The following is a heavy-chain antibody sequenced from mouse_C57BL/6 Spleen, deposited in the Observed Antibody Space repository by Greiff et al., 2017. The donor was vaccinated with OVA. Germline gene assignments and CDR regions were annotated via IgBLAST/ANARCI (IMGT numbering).Heavy chain of an antibody. CDR1: GYTFTSYW. V-gene: IGHV1-61*01. Sequence: QVQLQQPGAELVRPGSSVKLSCKASGYTFTSYWMDWVKQRPGQGLEWIGNIYPSDSETHYNQKFKDKATLTVDKSSSTAYMQLSSLTSEDSAVYYCARKDYDPAGVAYWGQGTLVTVSA. D-gene: IGHD2-4*01. CDR3: ARKDYDPAGVAY. CDR2: IYPSDSET. J-gene: IGHJ3*01.